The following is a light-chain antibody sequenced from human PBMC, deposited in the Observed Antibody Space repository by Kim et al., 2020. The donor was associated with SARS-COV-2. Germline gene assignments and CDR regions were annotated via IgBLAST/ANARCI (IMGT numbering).Light chain of an antibody. CDR1: QRVISRY. J-gene: IGKJ4*01. CDR2: AAS. CDR3: HQYGSSPLT. V-gene: IGKV3-20*01. Sequence: SAGDTVTLSCRTSQRVISRYLAWYQQKPGQAPRLLIYAASARAPGIPDRFRGSGAGTGFALTITGLEAEDFGVYYCHQYGSSPLTFGGGTKVDIK.